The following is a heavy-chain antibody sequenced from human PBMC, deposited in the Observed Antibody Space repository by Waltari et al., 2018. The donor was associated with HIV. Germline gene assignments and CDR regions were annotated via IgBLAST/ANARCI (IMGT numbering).Heavy chain of an antibody. CDR3: ARTTHGIDF. Sequence: EVQLVESGGGLVQPGGSLRLSCVASGFTFSSYNMNWVRQAPGKGLEWLSYITSSCYTIYYADSVEGRFTVSRDNAKNSLYLQMNSLRAEDTAVYYCARTTHGIDFWGQGTLVTVSS. CDR1: GFTFSSYN. V-gene: IGHV3-48*04. D-gene: IGHD1-1*01. CDR2: ITSSCYTI. J-gene: IGHJ4*02.